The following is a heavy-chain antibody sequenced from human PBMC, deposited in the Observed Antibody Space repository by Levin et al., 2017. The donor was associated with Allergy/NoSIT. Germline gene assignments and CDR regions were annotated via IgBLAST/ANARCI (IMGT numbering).Heavy chain of an antibody. Sequence: GESLKISCAASGFPFTSYSMNWVRQAPGKGLEWVSSISPSSSHIYYADSMKGRFTISRDNAKNSLYLQMDSLRTEDTAVYYCARDRGFRDYDFYYWGQGTLVMVSS. CDR2: ISPSSSHI. V-gene: IGHV3-21*01. CDR1: GFPFTSYS. D-gene: IGHD3-3*01. J-gene: IGHJ4*02. CDR3: ARDRGFRDYDFYY.